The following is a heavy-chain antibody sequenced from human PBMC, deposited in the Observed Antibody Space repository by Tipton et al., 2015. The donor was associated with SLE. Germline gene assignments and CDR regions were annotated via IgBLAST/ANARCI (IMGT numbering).Heavy chain of an antibody. CDR2: IYYSGST. CDR3: ASEGIAAAGPYFDY. CDR1: GGSISSHY. V-gene: IGHV4-59*11. J-gene: IGHJ4*02. D-gene: IGHD6-13*01. Sequence: TLSLTCTVSGGSISSHYWSWIRQPPGKGLEWIGYIYYSGSTNYNPSLKSRVTISVDTSKNQFSLKLSSVTAADTAVYYCASEGIAAAGPYFDYWGQGTLVTVSS.